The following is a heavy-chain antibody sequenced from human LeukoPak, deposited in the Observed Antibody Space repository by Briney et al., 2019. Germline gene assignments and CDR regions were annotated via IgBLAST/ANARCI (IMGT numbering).Heavy chain of an antibody. D-gene: IGHD3-22*01. V-gene: IGHV3-7*01. Sequence: GGSMRLSCAASGFTFSTYWMTWVRQAPGKGLEWVANIKQDGSAKYYVDSLRGRFSISRDNVKNSLFLQMNSLSAEDTAVYYCARCPYDSTGYYSVPSHLDYWGQGTLVTVSS. CDR2: IKQDGSAK. CDR3: ARCPYDSTGYYSVPSHLDY. J-gene: IGHJ4*02. CDR1: GFTFSTYW.